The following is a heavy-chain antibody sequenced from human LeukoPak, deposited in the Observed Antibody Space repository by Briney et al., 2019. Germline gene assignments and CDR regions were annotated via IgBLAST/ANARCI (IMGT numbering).Heavy chain of an antibody. Sequence: SETLSLTCTVSGGSISSYYWSWIRQPPGKGLEWIGYIYYSGSTNYNPSLKSRVTISVDTSKNQFSLKLSSVTAADTAVYCCASGRLYYYDSSGYYYEAFDIWGQGTMVTVSS. CDR3: ASGRLYYYDSSGYYYEAFDI. D-gene: IGHD3-22*01. V-gene: IGHV4-59*01. CDR1: GGSISSYY. J-gene: IGHJ3*02. CDR2: IYYSGST.